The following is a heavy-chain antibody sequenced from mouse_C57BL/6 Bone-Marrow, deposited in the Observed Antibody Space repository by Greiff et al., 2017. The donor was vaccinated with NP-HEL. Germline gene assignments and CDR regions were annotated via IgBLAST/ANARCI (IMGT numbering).Heavy chain of an antibody. V-gene: IGHV5-6*01. CDR2: ISSGGSYP. CDR1: GFTFSSYG. J-gene: IGHJ2*01. CDR3: ARHAAPYYFDY. Sequence: EVQLVESGGDLVKPGGSLKLSCAASGFTFSSYGMSWVRQTPDKRLEWVATISSGGSYPYYPDSVKGRFTISRDNAKNTLYLQMSSLKSEDTAMYYCARHAAPYYFDYWGQGTTLTVSS.